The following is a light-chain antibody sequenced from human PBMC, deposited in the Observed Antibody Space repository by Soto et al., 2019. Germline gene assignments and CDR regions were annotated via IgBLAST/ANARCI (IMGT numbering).Light chain of an antibody. CDR2: GAS. CDR3: QQYNNWPRT. J-gene: IGKJ1*01. V-gene: IGKV3-15*01. CDR1: QSVSSN. Sequence: EIVMTQSPATLSVSPGERATLSCRASQSVSSNLAWYQQKPCQAPRLLIYGASTRATGIPARFSGSGSGTEFTLTISSLQSEEFAVYYCQQYNNWPRTVGQGTKVDLK.